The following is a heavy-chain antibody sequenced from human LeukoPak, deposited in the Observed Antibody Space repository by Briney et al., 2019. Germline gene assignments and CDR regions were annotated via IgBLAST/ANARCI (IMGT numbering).Heavy chain of an antibody. V-gene: IGHV3-23*01. D-gene: IGHD6-19*01. CDR3: ARTVSGWHYFDY. Sequence: GGSLRLSCAASGFTFSSYAMSWVRQAPGKGLEWVSSISGSGGSTYYADSVKGRFTISRDNSKNTLYLQSNSLRAEDTAVYYCARTVSGWHYFDYWGQGTLVTVSS. J-gene: IGHJ4*02. CDR1: GFTFSSYA. CDR2: ISGSGGST.